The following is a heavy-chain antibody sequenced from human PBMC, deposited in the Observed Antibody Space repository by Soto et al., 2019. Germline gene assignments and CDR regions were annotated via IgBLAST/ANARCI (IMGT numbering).Heavy chain of an antibody. D-gene: IGHD2-2*01. J-gene: IGHJ5*02. CDR1: GYSISSGYY. CDR2: IYPSGST. Sequence: SETLSLTCAVSGYSISSGYYGGWIRQPPGKGVGWIGSIYPSGSTYYNPSLKSRVTISVDTSKNQCSLKLSSVTAADTAVYYCARVESDIVVVRGVCFDPWGQGTLVTVSS. V-gene: IGHV4-38-2*01. CDR3: ARVESDIVVVRGVCFDP.